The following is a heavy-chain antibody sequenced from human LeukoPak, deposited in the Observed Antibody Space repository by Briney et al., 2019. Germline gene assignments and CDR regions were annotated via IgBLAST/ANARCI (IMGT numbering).Heavy chain of an antibody. CDR3: ARLGESSFDY. CDR1: GYSFNSYW. V-gene: IGHV5-51*01. CDR2: IYPGDSDT. D-gene: IGHD1-26*01. J-gene: IGHJ4*02. Sequence: GESLKISCKGSGYSFNSYWIGWVRQLPGKGLEWMGIIYPGDSDTRYSPSFQGQVTMSVDKSISTAYLQRSSLKASDTAMYYCARLGESSFDYWGQGSLVTVSS.